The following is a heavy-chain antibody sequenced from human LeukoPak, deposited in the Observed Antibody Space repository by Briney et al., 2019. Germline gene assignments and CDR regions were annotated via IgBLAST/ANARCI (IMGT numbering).Heavy chain of an antibody. Sequence: SETLSLTCAVYGGSFSGYYWSWIRQPPGKGLEWIGEINHSGSTNYNPSLTSRVTISVDTSKNQFSLKLSSVTAADTAVYYCARPPLSIYAFDIWGQGTMVTVSA. V-gene: IGHV4-34*01. CDR3: ARPPLSIYAFDI. J-gene: IGHJ3*02. CDR2: INHSGST. CDR1: GGSFSGYY. D-gene: IGHD5/OR15-5a*01.